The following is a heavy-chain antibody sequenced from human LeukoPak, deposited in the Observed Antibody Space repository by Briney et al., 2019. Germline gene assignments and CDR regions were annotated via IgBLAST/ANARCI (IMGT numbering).Heavy chain of an antibody. Sequence: EASVKVSCKASGGTFSSYAISWVRQAPRQGLEWMGGIIPIFGTANYAQKFQGRVTITADESTSTAYLELSSLTSEDTAVYYCARVVLGRRWLQTSYYYGMDVWGQGTTVTVSS. CDR1: GGTFSSYA. D-gene: IGHD5-24*01. J-gene: IGHJ6*02. CDR2: IIPIFGTA. CDR3: ARVVLGRRWLQTSYYYGMDV. V-gene: IGHV1-69*13.